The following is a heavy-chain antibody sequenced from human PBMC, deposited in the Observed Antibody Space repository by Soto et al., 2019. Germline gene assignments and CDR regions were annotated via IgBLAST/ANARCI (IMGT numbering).Heavy chain of an antibody. Sequence: EVQLVASGGGLVQPGGSLKLYCAASGLTFSGSAMHWVRQASGKGLGWVGRIRSKANSYAKAYAASVEGRFNISSDDSKTTVYLQMNSLKTEDKAVYYCASVTSRVYYGIDVWGQGSTVTVSS. CDR1: GLTFSGSA. V-gene: IGHV3-73*02. D-gene: IGHD3-10*01. CDR3: ASVTSRVYYGIDV. J-gene: IGHJ6*02. CDR2: IRSKANSYAK.